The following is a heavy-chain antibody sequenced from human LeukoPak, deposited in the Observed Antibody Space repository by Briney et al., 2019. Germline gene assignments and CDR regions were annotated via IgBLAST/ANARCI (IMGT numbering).Heavy chain of an antibody. CDR2: IYPGDSDT. CDR1: GYSFTSYW. Sequence: KCGESLKISCKGSGYSFTSYWIGWVRQMPGKGLEWMGIIYPGDSDTRYSPSFQGQVTISADKSINTAYLQWSSLKASDTAMYYCARHLRYCSSTSCYWNWFDPWGQGTLVTVSS. J-gene: IGHJ5*02. V-gene: IGHV5-51*01. D-gene: IGHD2-2*01. CDR3: ARHLRYCSSTSCYWNWFDP.